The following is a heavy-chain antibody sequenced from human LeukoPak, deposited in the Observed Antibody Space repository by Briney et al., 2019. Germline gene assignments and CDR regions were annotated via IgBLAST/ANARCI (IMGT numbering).Heavy chain of an antibody. CDR3: ARSFLGDWYFDL. D-gene: IGHD1-26*01. CDR2: IYYSGST. V-gene: IGHV4-61*01. J-gene: IGHJ2*01. Sequence: SETLSLTCTVSGGSISSSSYYWIWIRQPPGMGLEWIGCIYYSGSTNYNPSLKSRVTISVDTSKDQFSLRLTSVTAADTAVYYCARSFLGDWYFDLWGRGTLVTVSS. CDR1: GGSISSSSYY.